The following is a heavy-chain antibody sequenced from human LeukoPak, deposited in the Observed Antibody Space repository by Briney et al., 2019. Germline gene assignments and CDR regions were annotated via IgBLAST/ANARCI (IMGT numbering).Heavy chain of an antibody. V-gene: IGHV3-23*01. J-gene: IGHJ6*03. CDR2: ISGSGGST. Sequence: PGGSLRLSCAASGFTLSSYAMSWVRQAPGKGLEWVSAISGSGGSTYYADSVKGRFTISRDNSKNTLYLQMNSLRAEDTAVYYCAKGGVVVPAAIAFLWNYYYYMDIWGKGTTVTVSS. CDR3: AKGGVVVPAAIAFLWNYYYYMDI. D-gene: IGHD2-2*02. CDR1: GFTLSSYA.